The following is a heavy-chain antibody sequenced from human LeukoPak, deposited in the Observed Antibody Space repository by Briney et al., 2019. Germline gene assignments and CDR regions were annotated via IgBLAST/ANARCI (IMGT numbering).Heavy chain of an antibody. Sequence: ASETLSLTCAVYGGSFSGYYWSWIRQPPGKGLEWIGEINHSGSTNYNPSLKSRVTISVDTSKNQFSLKLSSVTAADTAVYYCARGQRRLQDYWGQGTLVTVSS. CDR3: ARGQRRLQDY. J-gene: IGHJ4*02. CDR2: INHSGST. CDR1: GGSFSGYY. V-gene: IGHV4-34*01.